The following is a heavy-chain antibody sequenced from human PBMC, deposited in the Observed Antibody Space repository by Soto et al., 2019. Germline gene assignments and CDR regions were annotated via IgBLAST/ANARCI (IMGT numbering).Heavy chain of an antibody. D-gene: IGHD3-22*01. CDR3: ASGRYDASGYFDY. CDR2: ITPFNCNT. J-gene: IGHJ4*02. V-gene: IGHV1-45*02. CDR1: GNTFTYVY. Sequence: SVKVSCKGSGNTFTYVYLHWVRQAPGKALEWMGWITPFNCNTKYAQKFQDRVTFTGDTSLNTAYMERSSLRSDATAMFYCASGRYDASGYFDYWGQGTLVTVYS.